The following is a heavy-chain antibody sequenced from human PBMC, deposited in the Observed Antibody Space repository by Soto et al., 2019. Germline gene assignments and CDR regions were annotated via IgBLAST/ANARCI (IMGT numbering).Heavy chain of an antibody. V-gene: IGHV2-5*02. CDR3: AACGRWISTTRSPSPVFDY. J-gene: IGHJ4*02. D-gene: IGHD2-2*01. Sequence: ASGPTLVNPTQTLTLTCTFSGFSLSPSGVGVGWIRQPPGKALEWLALIYWDDGKRYSPSLKSRLTIAKDTSKNQVVLTMTNMDPVATATYYCAACGRWISTTRSPSPVFDYWGQVTLVTVSS. CDR1: GFSLSPSGVG. CDR2: IYWDDGK.